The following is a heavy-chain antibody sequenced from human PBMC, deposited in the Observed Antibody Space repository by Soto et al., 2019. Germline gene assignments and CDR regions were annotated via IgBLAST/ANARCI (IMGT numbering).Heavy chain of an antibody. V-gene: IGHV3-33*08. CDR2: IWYDGSNK. CDR3: ARADCTGAYCYSWPFNYGVDV. J-gene: IGHJ6*02. Sequence: QVQLVESGGGVVQPGGSLRLSCTTSGFTFNTFGMHWVRQAPGKGLECVAIIWYDGSNKYYADSVKGLFTISRDNSKNTLYLQMNSLRAEDTALYYCARADCTGAYCYSWPFNYGVDVWGQGTTVTVSS. D-gene: IGHD2-15*01. CDR1: GFTFNTFG.